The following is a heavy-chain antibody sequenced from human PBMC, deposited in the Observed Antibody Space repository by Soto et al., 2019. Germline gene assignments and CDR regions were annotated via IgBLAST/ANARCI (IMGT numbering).Heavy chain of an antibody. CDR3: AREDHGGLLPGYYYYGMDV. CDR1: GVIFSSYA. Sequence: QVQLVESGGGVVQPGRSLRLSCAASGVIFSSYAMNWVRQAPGNGLEWVALISYDGSKKYYADSVKGRFTISRDNSRDTLYLQMNSLRAEDTAVYYCAREDHGGLLPGYYYYGMDVWGQGTTVTVSS. J-gene: IGHJ6*02. D-gene: IGHD3-16*01. V-gene: IGHV3-30-3*01. CDR2: ISYDGSKK.